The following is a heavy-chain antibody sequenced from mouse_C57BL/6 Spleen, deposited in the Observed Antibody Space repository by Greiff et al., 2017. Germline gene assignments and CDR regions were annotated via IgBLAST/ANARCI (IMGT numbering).Heavy chain of an antibody. J-gene: IGHJ3*01. CDR3: ARHLTNSNWDPFAY. CDR1: GFTFSSYG. V-gene: IGHV5-6*01. D-gene: IGHD4-1*01. CDR2: ISSGGSYT. Sequence: EVQVVESGGDLVKPGGSLKLSCAASGFTFSSYGMSWVRQTPDKRLEWVATISSGGSYTYYPDSVKGRFTISRDNAKNTLYLQMSSLKSEDTAMYYCARHLTNSNWDPFAYWGQGTLVTVSA.